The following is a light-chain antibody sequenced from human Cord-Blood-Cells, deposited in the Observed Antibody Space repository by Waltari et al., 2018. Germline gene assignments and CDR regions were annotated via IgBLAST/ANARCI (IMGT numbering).Light chain of an antibody. J-gene: IGLJ3*02. CDR1: SSDAGSYDL. V-gene: IGLV2-23*02. CDR2: EVS. CDR3: CSYAGSSTPWV. Sequence: QSALTQPASLSGSPGPPITISCTGTSSDAGSYDLVTWYQQHPGKAPKPMIYEVSKRPSGVSNRFSGSKSGNTASLTISGLQAEDEADYYCCSYAGSSTPWVFGGGTKLTVL.